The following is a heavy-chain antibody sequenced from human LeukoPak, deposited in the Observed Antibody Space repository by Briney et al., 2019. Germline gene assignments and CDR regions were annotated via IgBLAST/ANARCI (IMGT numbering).Heavy chain of an antibody. V-gene: IGHV3-23*01. CDR2: ISGSGGST. D-gene: IGHD6-13*01. Sequence: PGGSLRLSCAASGFTFSSYAMSWVRQAPGKGLEWVSAISGSGGSTYYADSVKGRFNISRDDAKNTLYLQMNSLRAEDTAVYYCAAAVAAAPGAYWGQGTLVTVSS. J-gene: IGHJ4*02. CDR3: AAAVAAAPGAY. CDR1: GFTFSSYA.